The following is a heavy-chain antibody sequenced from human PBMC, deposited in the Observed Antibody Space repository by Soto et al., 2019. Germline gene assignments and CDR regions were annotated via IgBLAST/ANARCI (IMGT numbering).Heavy chain of an antibody. V-gene: IGHV5-51*01. CDR2: IYPGDSKT. CDR3: ARHNVDTAMVTAYYYYGMDV. CDR1: GFSFTTYW. J-gene: IGHJ6*02. Sequence: GESLKISCKGSGFSFTTYWIAWVRQMPGKGLEWMGIIYPGDSKTTYSPSFQGQVTISADKSISTAYLQWSSLKASDTAMYYCARHNVDTAMVTAYYYYGMDVWGQGTTVTVSS. D-gene: IGHD5-18*01.